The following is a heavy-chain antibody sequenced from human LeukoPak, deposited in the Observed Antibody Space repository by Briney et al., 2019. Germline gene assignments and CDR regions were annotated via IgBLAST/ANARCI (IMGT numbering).Heavy chain of an antibody. J-gene: IGHJ4*02. CDR1: GYTFTFYY. V-gene: IGHV1-2*02. D-gene: IGHD6-19*01. Sequence: GASVNVSFKSSGYTFTFYYLHWVRQAPGQGLEWMGWINPNSGATNYAQNFQGRVTMTRDTSISTAYMELSSLRSDDTAVYYCARGVAVAGMPYWGQGTLVTVSS. CDR3: ARGVAVAGMPY. CDR2: INPNSGAT.